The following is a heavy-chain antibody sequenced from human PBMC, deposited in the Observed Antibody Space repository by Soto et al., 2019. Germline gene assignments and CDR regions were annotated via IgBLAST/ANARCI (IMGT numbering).Heavy chain of an antibody. V-gene: IGHV1-2*02. CDR2: INPDSGVT. CDR1: GYTLTGYY. D-gene: IGHD5-18*01. Sequence: QVQLVQSGAEVKKPGASVKVSCKASGYTLTGYYLHWVRQAPGQGLEWMGWINPDSGVTNYAQKFQVRATMTRDTSINTAYMELNRMRSDDAAVYDCARQRYSYGDTRSSYYFDYWGQGTLLTVST. CDR3: ARQRYSYGDTRSSYYFDY. J-gene: IGHJ4*02.